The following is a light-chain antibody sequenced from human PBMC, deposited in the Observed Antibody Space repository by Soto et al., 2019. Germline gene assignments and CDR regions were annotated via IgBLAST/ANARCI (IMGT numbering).Light chain of an antibody. J-gene: IGLJ1*01. V-gene: IGLV1-40*01. Sequence: QSVLTQPPSVSGAPGQRVNISCTWSSSNIGAGYDVHWYQQLPGTAPKLLIYGNSNRPSGVPYRFSGSKSGTSASLAITGLQAEDEADYYCQSYDSSLSGWVFGTGTKVTVL. CDR1: SSNIGAGYD. CDR3: QSYDSSLSGWV. CDR2: GNS.